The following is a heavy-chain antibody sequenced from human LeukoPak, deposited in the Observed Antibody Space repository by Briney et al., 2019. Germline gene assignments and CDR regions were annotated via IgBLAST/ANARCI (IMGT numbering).Heavy chain of an antibody. CDR1: GGTFSIYA. J-gene: IGHJ5*02. CDR3: ARGSSYYYGSGSYYRAGWFDP. V-gene: IGHV1-69*13. D-gene: IGHD3-10*01. Sequence: ASVNVSFKASGGTFSIYAISWVRQAPGQGLEWMGGIIPIFGTANYAQKFQGRVTITADESTSTAYMELSSLRSEDTAVYYCARGSSYYYGSGSYYRAGWFDPWGQGTLVTVSS. CDR2: IIPIFGTA.